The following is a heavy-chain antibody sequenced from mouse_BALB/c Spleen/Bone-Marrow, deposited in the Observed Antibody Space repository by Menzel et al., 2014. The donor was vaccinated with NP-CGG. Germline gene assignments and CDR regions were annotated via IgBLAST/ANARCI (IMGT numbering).Heavy chain of an antibody. CDR1: GFNIKDYY. Sequence: EVQLQQSGAELVRSGASVKLSCTASGFNIKDYYMHWVKQRPEQGLEWIGWIDPENGDTEYAPKFQGKATMTADTSSNTASLHSRSATPEDTAVYNTKVKTYVMYYSGHGAPLSASS. V-gene: IGHV14-4*02. CDR2: IDPENGDT. D-gene: IGHD2-12*01. CDR3: KVKTYVMYY. J-gene: IGHJ4*01.